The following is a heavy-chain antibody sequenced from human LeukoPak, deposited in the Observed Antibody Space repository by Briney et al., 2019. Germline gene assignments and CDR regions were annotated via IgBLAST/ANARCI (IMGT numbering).Heavy chain of an antibody. D-gene: IGHD3-16*01. CDR2: ISAYNGNT. V-gene: IGHV1-18*01. J-gene: IGHJ4*02. CDR3: ARVRRDYVWGSYPDY. Sequence: ASVEVSCKASGYTFTSYGISWVRQAPGQGLEWMGWISAYNGNTNYAQKLQGRVTMTTDTSTSTAYMELRSLRSDDTAVYYCARVRRDYVWGSYPDYWGQGTLVTVSS. CDR1: GYTFTSYG.